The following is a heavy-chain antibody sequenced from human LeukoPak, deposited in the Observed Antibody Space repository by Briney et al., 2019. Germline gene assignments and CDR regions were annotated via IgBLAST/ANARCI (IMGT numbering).Heavy chain of an antibody. J-gene: IGHJ4*02. CDR2: ISAYNGNT. D-gene: IGHD2-2*01. CDR1: GYTFTGYY. Sequence: ASVKVSCKASGYTFTGYYMHWVRQAPGQGLEWMGWISAYNGNTNYAQKLQGRVTMTTDTSTSTAYMELRSLRSDDTAVYYCARMPQGAWFDYWGQGTLVTVSS. CDR3: ARMPQGAWFDY. V-gene: IGHV1-18*04.